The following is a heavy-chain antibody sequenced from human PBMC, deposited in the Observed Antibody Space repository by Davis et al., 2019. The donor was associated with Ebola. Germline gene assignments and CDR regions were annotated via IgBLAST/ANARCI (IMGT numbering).Heavy chain of an antibody. CDR2: INRDESGT. CDR1: GFTFSNYW. J-gene: IGHJ6*02. D-gene: IGHD2-2*01. V-gene: IGHV3-74*01. Sequence: HTGGSLRLSCAASGFTFSNYWMHWVRQAPGKGLVWVSRINRDESGTTYADSVKGRFTISRDNAKNSLYLQMNSLRDEDTAVYYCARVKVDCSSTSCHNYYYYGMDVWGQGTTVTVSS. CDR3: ARVKVDCSSTSCHNYYYYGMDV.